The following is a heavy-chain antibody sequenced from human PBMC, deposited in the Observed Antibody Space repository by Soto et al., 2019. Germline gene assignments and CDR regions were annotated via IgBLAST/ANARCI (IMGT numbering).Heavy chain of an antibody. J-gene: IGHJ6*02. Sequence: GGSLRLSCAASGFTFDDYGMSWVRQAPGKGLEWVSGINWNGGSTGYADSVKGRFTISRDNAKNSLYLQMKSLRAEDTALYYCARDWSLAYGGYYYYGMDVCGQRSTVPVS. CDR1: GFTFDDYG. CDR3: ARDWSLAYGGYYYYGMDV. CDR2: INWNGGST. D-gene: IGHD2-21*01. V-gene: IGHV3-20*04.